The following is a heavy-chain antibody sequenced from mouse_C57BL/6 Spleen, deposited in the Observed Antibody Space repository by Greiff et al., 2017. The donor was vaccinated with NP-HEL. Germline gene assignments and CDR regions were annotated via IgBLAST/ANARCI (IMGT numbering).Heavy chain of an antibody. D-gene: IGHD1-1*01. CDR2: IYPGDGDT. V-gene: IGHV1-82*01. CDR1: GYAFSSSW. CDR3: ARGDYYGSSFDY. Sequence: VKVVESGPELVKPGASVKISCKASGYAFSSSWMNWVKQRPGKGLEWIGRIYPGDGDTNYNGKFKGKATLTADKSSSTAYMQLSSLTSEDSAVYFCARGDYYGSSFDYWGQGTTLTVSS. J-gene: IGHJ2*01.